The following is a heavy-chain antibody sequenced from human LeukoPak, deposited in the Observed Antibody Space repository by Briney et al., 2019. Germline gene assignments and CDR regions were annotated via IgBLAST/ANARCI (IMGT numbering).Heavy chain of an antibody. CDR2: IYPGDSDT. Sequence: AGESLKISCRGSGYSFTNYWIGWVRQMPGKGLEWMGIIYPGDSDTRYIPSFQGQVTISADKSINTAYLQWSSLKASDTAMYYCARRVDSYWLFDYWGQGTLVTVSS. J-gene: IGHJ4*02. CDR1: GYSFTNYW. V-gene: IGHV5-51*01. D-gene: IGHD1-26*01. CDR3: ARRVDSYWLFDY.